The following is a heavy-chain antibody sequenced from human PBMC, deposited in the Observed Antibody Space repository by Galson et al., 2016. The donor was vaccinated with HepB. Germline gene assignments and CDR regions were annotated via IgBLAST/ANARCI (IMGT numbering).Heavy chain of an antibody. CDR1: GFIFKNYW. J-gene: IGHJ4*02. CDR2: IKRDGSQK. D-gene: IGHD2-2*01. V-gene: IGHV3-7*01. CDR3: AKDAGSSVSYYYFDY. Sequence: SLRLSCAASGFIFKNYWMAWVRQAPGQGLEWVANIKRDGSQKEYVDSVKGRFTISRDNSKDTLFLQMNSLRAEDTALYYCAKDAGSSVSYYYFDYWGQGTLVTVSS.